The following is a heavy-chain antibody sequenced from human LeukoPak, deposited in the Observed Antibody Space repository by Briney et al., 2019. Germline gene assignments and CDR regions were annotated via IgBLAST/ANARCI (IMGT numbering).Heavy chain of an antibody. CDR3: ANFGVRGVIINPDY. Sequence: GGSLRLSCAASGFTFSDFPMIWVRQAPGKGLEWVSAISGSGGSTYYADSVKGRFTISRDNSKNTLYLQMNSLRAEDTAVYYCANFGVRGVIINPDYWGQGTLVTVSS. J-gene: IGHJ4*02. CDR2: ISGSGGST. CDR1: GFTFSDFP. V-gene: IGHV3-23*01. D-gene: IGHD3-10*01.